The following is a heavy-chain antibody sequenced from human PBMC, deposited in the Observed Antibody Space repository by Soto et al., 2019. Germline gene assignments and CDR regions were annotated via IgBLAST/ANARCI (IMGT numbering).Heavy chain of an antibody. CDR2: IYYSGST. CDR3: ARVAGYNGYNWFDP. V-gene: IGHV4-31*03. J-gene: IGHJ5*02. Sequence: PSETLSLTCTVSGGSISSGGYYWSWIRQHPGKGLEWIGYIYYSGSTYYNPSLKSRVTISVDTSKNQFSLKLSSVTAADTAVYYCARVAGYNGYNWFDPWGQGTLVTVSS. CDR1: GGSISSGGYY. D-gene: IGHD3-10*01.